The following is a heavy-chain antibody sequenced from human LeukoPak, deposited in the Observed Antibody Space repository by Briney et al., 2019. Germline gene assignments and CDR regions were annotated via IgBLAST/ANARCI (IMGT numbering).Heavy chain of an antibody. CDR1: GGSISSGGYS. CDR3: AGGDYGDEKFDY. Sequence: SETLSLTCAVSGGSISSGGYSWSWIRQPPGKGLEWIGYIYHSGSTYYNPSLKSRVTISVDRSKNQFSLKLSSVTAADTAVYYCAGGDYGDEKFDYWGQGTLVTVSS. D-gene: IGHD4-17*01. CDR2: IYHSGST. J-gene: IGHJ4*02. V-gene: IGHV4-30-2*01.